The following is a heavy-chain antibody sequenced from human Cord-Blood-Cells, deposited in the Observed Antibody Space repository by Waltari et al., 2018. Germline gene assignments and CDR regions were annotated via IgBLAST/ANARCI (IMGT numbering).Heavy chain of an antibody. CDR1: GYTLTELS. CDR2: FDPEDGET. CDR3: ATRDIVATILTDDAFDI. Sequence: QVQLVQSGAEVKKPGASVKVSCKVSGYTLTELSMHWVRQAPGKGLEWMGGFDPEDGETIYAQKFQGRVTMTEDTSTDTAYMELSSVRSEDTAVYYCATRDIVATILTDDAFDIWGQGTMVTVSS. J-gene: IGHJ3*02. D-gene: IGHD5-12*01. V-gene: IGHV1-24*01.